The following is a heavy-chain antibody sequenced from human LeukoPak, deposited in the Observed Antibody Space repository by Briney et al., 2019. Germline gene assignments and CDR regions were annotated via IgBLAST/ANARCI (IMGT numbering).Heavy chain of an antibody. Sequence: SETLSLTCTVSGGSISSGSYYWSWIRQPAGKGLEWIGRIYTSGSTNYNPSLKSRVTISVDTSKNQFSLKLSSVTAADTAVYYCARERIIMIVVVNGPFDCWGQGTLVTVSS. CDR1: GGSISSGSYY. CDR2: IYTSGST. J-gene: IGHJ4*02. D-gene: IGHD3-22*01. CDR3: ARERIIMIVVVNGPFDC. V-gene: IGHV4-61*02.